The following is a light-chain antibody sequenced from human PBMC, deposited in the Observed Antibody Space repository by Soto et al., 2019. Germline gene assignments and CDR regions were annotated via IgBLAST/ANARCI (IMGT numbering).Light chain of an antibody. J-gene: IGKJ4*01. CDR1: QAISSG. CDR3: QQVSRFPLT. V-gene: IGKV1-12*01. Sequence: DIQMTQSPPSVSAAIGDRVTVTCRASQAISSGLGWYQQEPGKAPKLLIFAASNLQSGVPSRFSGSGSGTDFALTISNLQPEDFATYYCQQVSRFPLTFGGGTRVEIK. CDR2: AAS.